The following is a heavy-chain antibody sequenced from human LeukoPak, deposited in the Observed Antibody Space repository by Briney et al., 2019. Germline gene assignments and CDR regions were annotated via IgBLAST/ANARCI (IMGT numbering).Heavy chain of an antibody. V-gene: IGHV4-39*07. CDR1: GGSISSYY. CDR3: ARVVQTNWFDP. Sequence: SETLSLTCTVSGGSISSYYWGWIRQPPGKGLEWIGSIYFSGSTSFNPSLKSRVTISIDTSKNQFSLKLSSVTAADTAVYYCARVVQTNWFDPWGQGTLVTVSS. CDR2: IYFSGST. J-gene: IGHJ5*02.